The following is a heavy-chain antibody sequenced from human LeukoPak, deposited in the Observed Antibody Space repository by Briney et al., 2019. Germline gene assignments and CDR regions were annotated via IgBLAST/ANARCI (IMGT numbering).Heavy chain of an antibody. CDR1: GFTFSSYA. CDR3: AKSGIGIPMIVPFDY. Sequence: GGSLRLSWAASGFTFSSYAMSWVRQAPGEGLEWVSAISGSGGSTYYADSVKGRFTISRDNCKNTLYLQTNSLRAEDTVIYYCAKSGIGIPMIVPFDYWGQGTLVTASS. D-gene: IGHD3-22*01. CDR2: ISGSGGST. V-gene: IGHV3-23*01. J-gene: IGHJ4*02.